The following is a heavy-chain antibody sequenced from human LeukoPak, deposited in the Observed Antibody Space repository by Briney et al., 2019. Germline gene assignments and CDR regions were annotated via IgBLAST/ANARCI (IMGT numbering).Heavy chain of an antibody. CDR2: TPYHGVSR. V-gene: IGHV3-30*02. Sequence: GGSLRLSWAASGFIFGSYGMHWVRQAPDKGLEWVAFTPYHGVSRYYAESVKGRFTISRDNSKNTLYLQMSSLKIEDTAVYHCAKDRHGDYASDYWGQGTLVIVSS. CDR3: AKDRHGDYASDY. D-gene: IGHD4-17*01. J-gene: IGHJ4*02. CDR1: GFIFGSYG.